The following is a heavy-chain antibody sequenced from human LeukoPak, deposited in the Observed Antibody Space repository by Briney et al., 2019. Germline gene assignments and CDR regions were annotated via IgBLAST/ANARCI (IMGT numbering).Heavy chain of an antibody. V-gene: IGHV3-23*01. D-gene: IGHD2-2*01. CDR1: GFTFTRNA. CDR2: IDGSGGTT. CDR3: AKAHCSSTSCSRADN. Sequence: GGSLRLSCAASGFTFTRNAMAWVRQAPGKGLEWASAIDGSGGTTFYADSVKGRVTISRVQSTNTVYLQTNSLRADDTAVYYCAKAHCSSTSCSRADNWGQGTLVTVSS. J-gene: IGHJ4*02.